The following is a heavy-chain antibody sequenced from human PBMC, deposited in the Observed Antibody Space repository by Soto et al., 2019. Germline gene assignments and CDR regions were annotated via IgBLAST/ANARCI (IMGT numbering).Heavy chain of an antibody. CDR2: MNPNSANT. CDR3: ARWGQGPAAGPNFDY. J-gene: IGHJ4*02. D-gene: IGHD6-13*01. CDR1: GYTFTNYD. Sequence: QVQLVQSGAEVKKPGASVKVSCKASGYTFTNYDITWVRQAPGQGLEWMGWMNPNSANTGYAQKFQGRITMTRDTSMSTAYMDLSSLTSEDTAVYYCARWGQGPAAGPNFDYWGQGTLVTVSS. V-gene: IGHV1-8*01.